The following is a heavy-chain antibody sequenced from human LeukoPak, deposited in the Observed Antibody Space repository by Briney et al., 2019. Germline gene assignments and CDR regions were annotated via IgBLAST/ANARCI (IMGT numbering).Heavy chain of an antibody. CDR3: ARRGTSDCYVLDF. CDR2: IYPGYSDT. Sequence: RGASLKISCKSSGYSFTSYWIGWVRQMPGKGLKWMGIIYPGYSDTRYSPSFQGQVTISADKYISTAYLQWSSLKASDTAMYYCARRGTSDCYVLDFWGQGTLVTVSS. J-gene: IGHJ4*02. D-gene: IGHD2-21*02. CDR1: GYSFTSYW. V-gene: IGHV5-51*01.